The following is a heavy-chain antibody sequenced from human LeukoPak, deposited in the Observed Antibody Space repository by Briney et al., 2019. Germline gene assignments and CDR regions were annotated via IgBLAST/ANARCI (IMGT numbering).Heavy chain of an antibody. CDR2: ISGSGGST. CDR3: AKDMQATWIQLWYGAHYYGMDV. D-gene: IGHD5-18*01. CDR1: EFTFSSFA. Sequence: GGSLRLSCAASEFTFSSFAMSWVRQAPGKGLEWVSAISGSGGSTYYADSVKGRFTISRDNSKNTLYLQMNSLRAEDTAVYYCAKDMQATWIQLWYGAHYYGMDVWGQGTTVTVSS. V-gene: IGHV3-23*01. J-gene: IGHJ6*02.